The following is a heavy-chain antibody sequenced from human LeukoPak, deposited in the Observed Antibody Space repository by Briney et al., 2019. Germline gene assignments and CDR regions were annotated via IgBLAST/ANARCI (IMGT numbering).Heavy chain of an antibody. CDR2: IYTSGST. V-gene: IGHV4-4*07. CDR1: GGSISSYY. CDR3: ARTRGYGDKYNWFDP. Sequence: PSETLSLTCTVSGGSISSYYWSWIRQPAGKGLEWIGRIYTSGSTNYNPSLKSRVTMSVDTSKNQFSLKLSSVTAADTAVYYCARTRGYGDKYNWFDPWGQGTLVTDSS. D-gene: IGHD4-17*01. J-gene: IGHJ5*02.